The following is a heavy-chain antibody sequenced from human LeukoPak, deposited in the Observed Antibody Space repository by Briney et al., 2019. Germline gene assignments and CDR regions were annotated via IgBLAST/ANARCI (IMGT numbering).Heavy chain of an antibody. CDR2: ISQSGTT. J-gene: IGHJ5*02. V-gene: IGHV4-59*08. CDR1: GGSIRGYY. Sequence: SETLSLTYTVSGGSIRGYYWSWIRQPPGKGLEWIAYISQSGTTNYNPSLKSRVTISLDMSKNQFSLNLNSVTAADTAVYYCVRHSSGTTYDHWGQGTLVTVSS. CDR3: VRHSSGTTYDH. D-gene: IGHD1-7*01.